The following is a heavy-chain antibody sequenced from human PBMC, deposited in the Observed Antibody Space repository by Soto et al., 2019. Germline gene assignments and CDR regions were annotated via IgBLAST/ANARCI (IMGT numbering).Heavy chain of an antibody. Sequence: SETLSLTCTVSGGSISSYYWSWIRQPPGKGLEWIGYIFHSGSTYYNPSLKSRVTISVDRSKNQFSLKLSSVTAADTAVYYCARDYGHNWFDPWGQGTLVTVSS. CDR2: IFHSGST. CDR1: GGSISSYY. J-gene: IGHJ5*02. CDR3: ARDYGHNWFDP. D-gene: IGHD4-17*01. V-gene: IGHV4-59*12.